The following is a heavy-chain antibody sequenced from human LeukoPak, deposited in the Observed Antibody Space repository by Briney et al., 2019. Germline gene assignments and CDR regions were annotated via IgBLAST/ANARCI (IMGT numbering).Heavy chain of an antibody. CDR3: ARERITLIVVDNYFDY. CDR1: GGTFSSYA. CDR2: IIPIFGTA. D-gene: IGHD3-22*01. Sequence: SAKVSCKASGGTFSSYAISWVRQAPGQGLEWMGRIIPIFGTANYAQKFQGRVTITTDESTSTAYMELSSLRSEDTAVYYCARERITLIVVDNYFDYWGQGTLVTVSS. V-gene: IGHV1-69*05. J-gene: IGHJ4*02.